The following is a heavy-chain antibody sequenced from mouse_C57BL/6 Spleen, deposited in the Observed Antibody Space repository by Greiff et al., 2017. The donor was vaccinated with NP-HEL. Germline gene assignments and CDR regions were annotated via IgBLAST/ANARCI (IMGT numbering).Heavy chain of an antibody. CDR2: IYPGSGNT. D-gene: IGHD1-1*01. CDR3: ARSPHYYGSRKDYFDY. Sequence: VKLMESGAELVRPGASVKLSCKASGYTFTDYYINWVKQRPGQGLEWIARIYPGSGNTYYNEKFKGKATLTAEKSSSTAYMQLSSLTSEDSAVYFCARSPHYYGSRKDYFDYWGQGTTLTVSS. J-gene: IGHJ2*01. V-gene: IGHV1-76*01. CDR1: GYTFTDYY.